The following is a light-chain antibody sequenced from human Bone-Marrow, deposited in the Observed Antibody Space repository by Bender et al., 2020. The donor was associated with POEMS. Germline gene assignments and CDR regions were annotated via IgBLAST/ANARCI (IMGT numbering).Light chain of an antibody. V-gene: IGLV3-1*01. Sequence: SYELTQPPSVSVSPGQTATITCSGEKLGDDYACWYQQKPGQSPVVVIYQDTKRPSGIPERFSGSTSGNTASLTISGTQTMDEADYYCQSWGSNTAVFGGGTKLTVL. CDR1: KLGDDY. CDR2: QDT. J-gene: IGLJ2*01. CDR3: QSWGSNTAV.